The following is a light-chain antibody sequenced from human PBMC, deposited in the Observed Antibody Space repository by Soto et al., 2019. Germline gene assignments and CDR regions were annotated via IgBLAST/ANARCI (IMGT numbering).Light chain of an antibody. CDR1: QHIRDL. Sequence: IKMTQSPSMVSASVGDKVIITCRASQHIRDLLAWYQQRPGKAPELLIYKASHLQTGVPSRFSGTGFGTEFTLTFTSLQPDDLATYYCQHYDHYPWTFGQGTKVEV. V-gene: IGKV1-5*03. CDR2: KAS. J-gene: IGKJ1*01. CDR3: QHYDHYPWT.